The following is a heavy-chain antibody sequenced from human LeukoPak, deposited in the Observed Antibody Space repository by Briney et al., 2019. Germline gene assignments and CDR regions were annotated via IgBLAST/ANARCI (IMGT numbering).Heavy chain of an antibody. CDR2: ISGSGGST. D-gene: IGHD3-22*01. CDR1: GFTFSSYA. J-gene: IGHJ4*02. CDR3: AKGGLFDSSGSDFDY. V-gene: IGHV3-23*01. Sequence: PGGSLRLSCAASGFTFSSYAISWVRQAPGKGLEWVSAISGSGGSTYYADSVKGRFTISRDNSKNTLYLQMNSLRAEDTAVYYCAKGGLFDSSGSDFDYWGQGTLVTVSS.